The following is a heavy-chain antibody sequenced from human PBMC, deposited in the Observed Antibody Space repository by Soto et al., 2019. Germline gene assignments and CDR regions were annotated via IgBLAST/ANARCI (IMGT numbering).Heavy chain of an antibody. CDR2: IYTSGNT. CDR1: GGSISNYY. CDR3: ARDDNGDNGSAFDP. V-gene: IGHV4-4*07. J-gene: IGHJ5*02. D-gene: IGHD4-17*01. Sequence: SETLSLTCTVSGGSISNYYWSWIRQPAGKGLEWIGRIYTSGNTNYNPSLKGRVTMSVDMSKNQFSLKLSSVAAADTAVYYCARDDNGDNGSAFDPWGQGTLVTVSS.